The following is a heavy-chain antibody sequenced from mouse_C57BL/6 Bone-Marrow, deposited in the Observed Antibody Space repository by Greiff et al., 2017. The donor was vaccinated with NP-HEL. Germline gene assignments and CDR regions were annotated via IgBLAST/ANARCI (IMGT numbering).Heavy chain of an antibody. CDR3: ARDYSNYVRYFDV. J-gene: IGHJ1*03. CDR1: GYTFTSYT. V-gene: IGHV1-4*01. Sequence: VQVVESGAELARPGASVKMSCKASGYTFTSYTMHWVKQRPGQGLEWIGYINPSSGYTKYNQKFKDKATLTADKSSSTAYMQLSSLTSEDSAVYYCARDYSNYVRYFDVWGTGTTVTVSS. D-gene: IGHD2-5*01. CDR2: INPSSGYT.